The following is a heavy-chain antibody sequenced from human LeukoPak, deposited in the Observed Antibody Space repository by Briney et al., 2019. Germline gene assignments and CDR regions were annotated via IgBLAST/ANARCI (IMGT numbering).Heavy chain of an antibody. CDR1: GFTFSSYG. CDR3: ASDYYDSSGPGDY. V-gene: IGHV3-33*01. Sequence: PGGSLRLSCAASGFTFSSYGMQWVRQAPGKGLEWVAVIWYDGSNKYYAESVKGRFTISKDISKNMVYLQMNSLRAEDTAVYYCASDYYDSSGPGDYWGQGTLVTVSS. J-gene: IGHJ4*02. CDR2: IWYDGSNK. D-gene: IGHD3-22*01.